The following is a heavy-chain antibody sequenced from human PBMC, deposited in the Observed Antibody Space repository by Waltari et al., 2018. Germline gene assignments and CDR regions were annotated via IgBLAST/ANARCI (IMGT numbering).Heavy chain of an antibody. CDR3: ASYNWNYAWFDP. D-gene: IGHD1-7*01. CDR1: GGSIRSGSYY. V-gene: IGHV4-39*07. J-gene: IGHJ5*02. CDR2: IYYSGST. Sequence: QLQLQESGPGLVKPSENLSLACTVSGGSIRSGSYYWGRTRQPPGKGLEWSGAIYYSGSTYYNPSLKSRLTISVDTSKNQFSLNLSSVTAADKAVYYCASYNWNYAWFDPWGQGTLVTVSS.